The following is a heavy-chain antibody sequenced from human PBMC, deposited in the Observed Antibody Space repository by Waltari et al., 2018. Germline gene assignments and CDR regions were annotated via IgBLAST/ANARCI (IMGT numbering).Heavy chain of an antibody. D-gene: IGHD3-22*01. CDR2: VYASGST. CDR3: ARSLSSGYYSAVFY. Sequence: QVQLQESGPGLMKPSQTLSPTCPVSGGSTNSGSHYWSWIRQPSGKGLEWIGHVYASGSTSYNPSLKSRVTISVDASKNQFSLKLTSVTAADAALYFCARSLSSGYYSAVFYWGQGALVTVSS. CDR1: GGSTNSGSHY. V-gene: IGHV4-61*02. J-gene: IGHJ4*02.